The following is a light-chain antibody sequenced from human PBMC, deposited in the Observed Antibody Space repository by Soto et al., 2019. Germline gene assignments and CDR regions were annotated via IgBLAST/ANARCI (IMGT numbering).Light chain of an antibody. CDR1: QSVSSY. J-gene: IGKJ5*01. CDR2: GAS. CDR3: QQYNNWPIT. Sequence: EIVLTQSPATLSLSPGERVTLSCRASQSVSSYLAWYQQKPGQAPRLLIYGASSRATGIPDRFSGSGSGTDFTLTISRLEPEDFAVYYCQQYNNWPITFGQGTRLEI. V-gene: IGKV3-11*01.